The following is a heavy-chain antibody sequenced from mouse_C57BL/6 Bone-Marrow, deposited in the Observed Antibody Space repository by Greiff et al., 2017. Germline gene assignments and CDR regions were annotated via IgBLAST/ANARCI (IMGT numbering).Heavy chain of an antibody. CDR1: GYTFTSYG. CDR3: ARSTLYDGYLYWYFDV. CDR2: IYPRSGNT. D-gene: IGHD2-3*01. V-gene: IGHV1-81*01. Sequence: QVQLQQSGAELARPGASVKLSCKASGYTFTSYGISWVKQRTGQGLEWIGEIYPRSGNTYYNEKFKGKATLTADKSSSTAYMELRSLTSEDSAVYFCARSTLYDGYLYWYFDVWGTGTTVTVSS. J-gene: IGHJ1*03.